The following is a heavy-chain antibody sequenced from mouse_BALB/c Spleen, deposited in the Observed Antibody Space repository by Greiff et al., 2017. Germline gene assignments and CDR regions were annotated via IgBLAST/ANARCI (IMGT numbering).Heavy chain of an antibody. J-gene: IGHJ2*01. V-gene: IGHV1-80*01. CDR3: ASRDYYGHFDY. Sequence: QVQLKESGAELVRPGSSVKISCKASGYAFSSYWMNWVKQRPGQGLEWIGQIYPGDGDTNYNEKFKGKATLTADTSSSTAYMQLSSLTSEDSAVYFCASRDYYGHFDYWGQGTTLKVSS. CDR2: IYPGDGDT. D-gene: IGHD1-1*01. CDR1: GYAFSSYW.